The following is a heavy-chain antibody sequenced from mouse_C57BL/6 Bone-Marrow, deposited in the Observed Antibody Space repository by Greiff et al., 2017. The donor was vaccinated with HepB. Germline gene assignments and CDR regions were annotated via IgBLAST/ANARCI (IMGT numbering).Heavy chain of an antibody. CDR2: ISSGGDYI. CDR3: TRGPHITTVVAPYYFDY. V-gene: IGHV5-9-1*02. CDR1: GFTFSSYA. Sequence: EVQRVESGEGLVKPGGSLKLSCAASGFTFSSYAMSWVRQTPEKRLEWVAYISSGGDYIYYADTVKGRFTISRDNARNTLYLQMSSLKSEDTAMYYCTRGPHITTVVAPYYFDYWGQGTTLTVSS. J-gene: IGHJ2*01. D-gene: IGHD1-1*01.